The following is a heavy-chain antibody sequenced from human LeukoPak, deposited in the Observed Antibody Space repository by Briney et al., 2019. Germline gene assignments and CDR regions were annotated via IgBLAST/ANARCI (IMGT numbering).Heavy chain of an antibody. CDR2: IKEDGSRE. D-gene: IGHD5-12*01. V-gene: IGHV3-7*01. CDR1: GFTFSTYW. Sequence: PGGSLRLSCAASGFTFSTYWMTWVRQAAGKGLEWVANIKEDGSREYYVDSVKGRFTISRDNAKNSLYLQMDSLTAEDTAVYYCARDSPGYGAYVSWGQGTLVSVSS. J-gene: IGHJ1*01. CDR3: ARDSPGYGAYVS.